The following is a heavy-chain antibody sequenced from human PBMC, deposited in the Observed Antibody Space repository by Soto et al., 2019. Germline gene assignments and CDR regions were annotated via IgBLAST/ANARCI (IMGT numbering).Heavy chain of an antibody. Sequence: GGSLRLSCAASGFTFSSYSMNWVRQAPGKGLEWVSSISSSSSYIYYADSVKGRFTISRDNAKNSLYLQMNSLRAEDTAVYYCARVSLGGETDYWDQGTLVTVSS. CDR3: ARVSLGGETDY. CDR1: GFTFSSYS. V-gene: IGHV3-21*01. CDR2: ISSSSSYI. D-gene: IGHD3-16*01. J-gene: IGHJ4*02.